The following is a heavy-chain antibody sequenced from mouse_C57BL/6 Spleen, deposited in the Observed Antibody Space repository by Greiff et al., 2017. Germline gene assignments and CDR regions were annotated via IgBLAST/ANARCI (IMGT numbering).Heavy chain of an antibody. Sequence: QVQLKQSGPGLVQPSQSLSITCTVSGFSLTSYGVHWVRQSPGKGLEWLGVIWSGGSTDYNAAFISRLSISKDNYKSQVFFKMNRLQAYDTAIYYCARRDYSNYVEAMDDSGQGTSVTVSS. V-gene: IGHV2-2*01. CDR3: ARRDYSNYVEAMDD. J-gene: IGHJ4*01. CDR1: GFSLTSYG. D-gene: IGHD2-5*01. CDR2: IWSGGST.